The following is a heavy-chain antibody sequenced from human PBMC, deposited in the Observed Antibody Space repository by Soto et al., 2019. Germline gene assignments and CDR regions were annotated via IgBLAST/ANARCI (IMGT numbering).Heavy chain of an antibody. CDR2: VSPYDGYT. CDR3: ARGGYYDSSGSRNYFYYGMNV. D-gene: IGHD3-22*01. V-gene: IGHV1-18*04. Sequence: RASVKVSCKASGYTFTSYYMHWVRQAPGQGLEWLGWVSPYDGYTNYAQILQGRVSMTTDTSTKTAYMEVRSLRSDDTAVYYCARGGYYDSSGSRNYFYYGMNVWGQGTTVTVSS. J-gene: IGHJ6*02. CDR1: GYTFTSYY.